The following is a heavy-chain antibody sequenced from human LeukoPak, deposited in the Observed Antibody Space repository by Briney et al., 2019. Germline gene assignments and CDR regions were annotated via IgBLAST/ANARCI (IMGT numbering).Heavy chain of an antibody. J-gene: IGHJ6*02. D-gene: IGHD4-17*01. V-gene: IGHV1-69*05. Sequence: SVKVSCKASGGTFSSYAISWVRQAPGQGLEWMGGIIPIFGTANYAQKFQGRVTITTDESTSTAYMELSSLRSEDTAVYYCARVKSGYGDYLRPTYYYGMDVWGQGTTVTVSS. CDR2: IIPIFGTA. CDR1: GGTFSSYA. CDR3: ARVKSGYGDYLRPTYYYGMDV.